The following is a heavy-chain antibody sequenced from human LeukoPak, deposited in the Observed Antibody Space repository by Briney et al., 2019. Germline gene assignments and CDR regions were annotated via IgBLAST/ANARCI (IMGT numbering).Heavy chain of an antibody. J-gene: IGHJ4*02. CDR1: GFTFSSYS. V-gene: IGHV3-74*01. Sequence: GGSLRLSCAASGFTFSSYSMNWVRQAPGKGLVWVSRINSDGSSTSYADSVKGRFTISRDNAKNTLYLQMNSLRAEDTAVYYCARGGRQPLPLHWGQGTLVTVSS. CDR3: ARGGRQPLPLH. CDR2: INSDGSST. D-gene: IGHD2-2*01.